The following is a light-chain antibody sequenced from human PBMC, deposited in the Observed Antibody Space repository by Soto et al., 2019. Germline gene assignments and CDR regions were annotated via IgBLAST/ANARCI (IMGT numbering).Light chain of an antibody. CDR3: GTWDSSLSAVV. J-gene: IGLJ2*01. CDR1: TSNIGNNY. V-gene: IGLV1-51*01. Sequence: QSVLTQPPSVSAAPGQKVTSSCSGSTSNIGNNYVSWYQQLPGTAPKLLIYDNNKRPSGIPDRFSGSKFGTSATLGITGLQTGDEADYYCGTWDSSLSAVVFGRGTKLTVL. CDR2: DNN.